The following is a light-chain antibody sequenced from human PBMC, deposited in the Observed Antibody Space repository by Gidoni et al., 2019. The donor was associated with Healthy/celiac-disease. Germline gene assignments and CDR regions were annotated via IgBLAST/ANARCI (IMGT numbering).Light chain of an antibody. CDR1: QSVSSSY. CDR3: QQYGSSPYT. CDR2: GAS. V-gene: IGKV3-20*01. Sequence: IVLPQSPGTLSLSPGERATLSCRDSQSVSSSYLAWYQQKPGQAPRLLIYGASSRDTGIPDRFSGSGSGTDFTLTISRLEPEDCAVYYCQQYGSSPYTFGQGTKLEIK. J-gene: IGKJ2*01.